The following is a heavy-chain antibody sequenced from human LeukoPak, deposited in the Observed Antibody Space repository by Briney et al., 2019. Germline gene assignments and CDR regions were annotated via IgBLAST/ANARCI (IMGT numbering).Heavy chain of an antibody. V-gene: IGHV1-2*02. Sequence: GASVKVSCKASGYTFTGHYMHWVRQAPGQGLEWMGWINPNSGGTSYAQKFQGRVTVTRDTSISTAYMELSRLRSDDSAVYYCASLNLPDSSGYYDDWGQGTLVTVSS. D-gene: IGHD3-22*01. CDR1: GYTFTGHY. J-gene: IGHJ4*02. CDR2: INPNSGGT. CDR3: ASLNLPDSSGYYDD.